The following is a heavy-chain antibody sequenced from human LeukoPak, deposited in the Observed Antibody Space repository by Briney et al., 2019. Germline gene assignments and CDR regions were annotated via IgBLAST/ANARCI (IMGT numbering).Heavy chain of an antibody. V-gene: IGHV3-30-3*02. Sequence: GGSLRLSCAASGFTFSSYAMHWVRQAPGKGLEWVAVISYDGSNKYYADSVKGRFTISRDNSKNTLYLQMNSLRAEDTAVYYCAKLALRFLEWLLFPHDAFDIWGQGTMVTVSS. CDR3: AKLALRFLEWLLFPHDAFDI. CDR2: ISYDGSNK. J-gene: IGHJ3*02. D-gene: IGHD3-3*01. CDR1: GFTFSSYA.